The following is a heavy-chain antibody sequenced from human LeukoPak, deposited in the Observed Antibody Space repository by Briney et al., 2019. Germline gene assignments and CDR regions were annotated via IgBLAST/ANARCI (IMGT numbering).Heavy chain of an antibody. CDR1: GYTFTSYG. CDR3: ARDQAKAEWETNFDY. V-gene: IGHV1-18*01. J-gene: IGHJ4*02. Sequence: ASVKVSCKASGYTFTSYGISWVRQAPGQGREWMGRSSAYNGNTNYAQKLQGRVTMTTDTSTSTAYMELRSLRSDDTAVYYCARDQAKAEWETNFDYWGQGTLVTVSS. CDR2: SSAYNGNT. D-gene: IGHD1-26*01.